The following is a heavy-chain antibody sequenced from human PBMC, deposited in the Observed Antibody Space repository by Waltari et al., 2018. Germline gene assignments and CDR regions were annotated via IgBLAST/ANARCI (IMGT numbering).Heavy chain of an antibody. CDR2: INTNTGNP. J-gene: IGHJ6*02. CDR3: ASEHSRGMDV. CDR1: GYPFTSYD. Sequence: QVQLVQSGSELTKPGASVKVSCKSSGYPFTSYDLNWVRQAPGQGLEWMGWINTNTGNPTYAQGFTGRFVFSLDTSGSTASLQISSLKAEDTAVYYCASEHSRGMDVWGQGTTVIVSS. V-gene: IGHV7-4-1*02.